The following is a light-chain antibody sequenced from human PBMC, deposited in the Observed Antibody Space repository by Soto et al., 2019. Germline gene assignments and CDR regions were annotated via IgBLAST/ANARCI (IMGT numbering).Light chain of an antibody. V-gene: IGLV2-18*02. CDR1: SSDVGGYNR. J-gene: IGLJ2*01. Sequence: QSVLTQPPSVSGSPGQSVTISCTRTSSDVGGYNRVSWFQQPPGTAPKLLIYEVNNRASGVPDRFSGSKSGNTASLTISGLQPEDEADYYCISYTISSPVVFGGGTKLTVL. CDR2: EVN. CDR3: ISYTISSPVV.